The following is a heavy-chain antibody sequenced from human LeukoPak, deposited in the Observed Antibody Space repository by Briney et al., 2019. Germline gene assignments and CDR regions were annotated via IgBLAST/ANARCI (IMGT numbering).Heavy chain of an antibody. Sequence: PGGSLRLSCSPSGFTFHTEAMTWVRQGPGKGLEWVSTISDAGDTAYYADSVKGRFTIFRDNSKNTLYLQMNSLRAEDTAVYYCARGVDRYNWNNYYWGQGTLVTVSS. J-gene: IGHJ4*02. V-gene: IGHV3-23*01. CDR2: ISDAGDTA. CDR1: GFTFHTEA. D-gene: IGHD1/OR15-1a*01. CDR3: ARGVDRYNWNNYY.